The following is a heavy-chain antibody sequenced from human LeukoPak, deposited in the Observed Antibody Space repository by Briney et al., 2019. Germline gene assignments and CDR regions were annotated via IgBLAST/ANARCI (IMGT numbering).Heavy chain of an antibody. CDR1: GFTFSDYY. V-gene: IGHV3-11*01. J-gene: IGHJ4*02. CDR3: ARSEAAFDY. Sequence: GGSLRLSCAASGFTFSDYYMSWIRQAPGKGLVWVSYISSSGNTIYYADSVKGRFTISRDNAKSPLFLQMNSLRDEDTAVYYCARSEAAFDYWGQGTLVTVSS. CDR2: ISSSGNTI.